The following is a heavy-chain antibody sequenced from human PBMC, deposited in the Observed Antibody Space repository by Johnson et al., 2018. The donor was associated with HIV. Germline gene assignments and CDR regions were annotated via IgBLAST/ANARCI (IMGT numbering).Heavy chain of an antibody. CDR3: AREGGALDAFDI. Sequence: QVQLVESGGGVVQPGRSLRLSCAVSGFTFTSHGMHWVRQAPGKGLEWVAVISYDGSNKYSAGSVKGRFTISRDNSKNTLYLQMNSLRAEDTAVYYCAREGGALDAFDIWGQGTMVTVSS. J-gene: IGHJ3*02. CDR2: ISYDGSNK. V-gene: IGHV3-30*03. D-gene: IGHD1-26*01. CDR1: GFTFTSHG.